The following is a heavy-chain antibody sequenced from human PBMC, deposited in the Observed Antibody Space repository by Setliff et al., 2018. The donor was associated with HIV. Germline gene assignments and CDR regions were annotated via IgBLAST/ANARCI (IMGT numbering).Heavy chain of an antibody. J-gene: IGHJ4*02. V-gene: IGHV4-4*09. CDR2: IHSSGST. CDR3: ATLDHSGGNFLAY. CDR1: GGSVNDFY. D-gene: IGHD2-21*02. Sequence: PSETLSLTCTVSGGSVNDFYCNWSRQPPGKGPEWIGYIHSSGSTIYNPSLKSRITISLDTSKEQFSLELSSATAADTAVYYCATLDHSGGNFLAYWGQGSLVTVSS.